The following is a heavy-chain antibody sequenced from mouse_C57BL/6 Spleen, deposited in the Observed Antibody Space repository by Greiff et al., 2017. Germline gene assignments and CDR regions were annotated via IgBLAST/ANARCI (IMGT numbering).Heavy chain of an antibody. V-gene: IGHV10-3*01. J-gene: IGHJ2*01. CDR3: VKGGMSTADYFDY. Sequence: DVMLVESGGGLVQPKGSLKLSCAASGFTFNNSAMHWVRQAPGKGLEWVARISSKSSNSATYYADSVKDRFTISRNDSQNTLYLQMNKQKTEDTAMDYCVKGGMSTADYFDYWGQGTTLTVSS. CDR1: GFTFNNSA. D-gene: IGHD2-4*01. CDR2: ISSKSSNSAT.